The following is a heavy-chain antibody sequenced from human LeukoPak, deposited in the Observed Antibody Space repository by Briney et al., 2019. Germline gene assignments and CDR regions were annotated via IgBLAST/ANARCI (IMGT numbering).Heavy chain of an antibody. CDR2: MSYSGHT. D-gene: IGHD6-13*01. Sequence: SETLSLTCTISGDSIGRINYFWGWIRQAPGKGLEWIVSMSYSGHTYYNPSLKSRVTISVDTSNNQFSLKVTSVTAADTAVYYCARVAAGKGYPFDYWGQGNLVTVSS. CDR1: GDSIGRINYF. CDR3: ARVAAGKGYPFDY. V-gene: IGHV4-39*07. J-gene: IGHJ4*02.